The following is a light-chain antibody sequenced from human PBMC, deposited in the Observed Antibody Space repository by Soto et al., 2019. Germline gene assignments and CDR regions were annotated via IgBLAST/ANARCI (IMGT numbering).Light chain of an antibody. V-gene: IGKV3-11*01. CDR1: QSVSSY. Sequence: DIVLTQAPSTLSLSPVALATLSCRARQSVSSYLAWYQQKPGQAPRLLIYDASNRATGIPARFSGSGSGTDFTLTISSLEPEDFAVYYCQQRSNWPPLITFGQGTRLEIK. CDR2: DAS. J-gene: IGKJ5*01. CDR3: QQRSNWPPLIT.